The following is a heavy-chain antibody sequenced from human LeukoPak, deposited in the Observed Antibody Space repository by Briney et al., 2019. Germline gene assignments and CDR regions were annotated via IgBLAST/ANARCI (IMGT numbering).Heavy chain of an antibody. CDR2: ISSSGNTI. J-gene: IGHJ4*02. CDR3: ARGVALDY. D-gene: IGHD5-12*01. V-gene: IGHV3-48*03. Sequence: GGSLRLPCAASGFTFSSYEMNWVRQAPGKGLEWVSYISSSGNTIYYADSVKGRFTISRDNAKNSLYLQMNSLRAEDTADYYCARGVALDYWGQGTLVTVSS. CDR1: GFTFSSYE.